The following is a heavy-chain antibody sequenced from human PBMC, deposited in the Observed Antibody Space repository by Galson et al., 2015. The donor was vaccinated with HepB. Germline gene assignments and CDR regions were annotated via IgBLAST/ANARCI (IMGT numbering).Heavy chain of an antibody. Sequence: SVKVSCKASGYTFTSYYMHWVRQAPGQGLEWMGIINPSGGSTSYAQKFQGRVTMTRDTSTSTVYIELSSLRSEDTAVYYCARASPTAGAGNAFDIWGQGTMVTVSS. V-gene: IGHV1-46*01. J-gene: IGHJ3*02. CDR2: INPSGGST. D-gene: IGHD1-26*01. CDR3: ARASPTAGAGNAFDI. CDR1: GYTFTSYY.